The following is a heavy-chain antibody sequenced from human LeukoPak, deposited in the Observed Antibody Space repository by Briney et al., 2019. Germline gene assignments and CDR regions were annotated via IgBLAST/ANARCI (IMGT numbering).Heavy chain of an antibody. Sequence: SVKVSCKASGGTFSSYAISWVRQAPGQGLEWMGRIIPIFGIANYAQKFQGRVTITADKSTSTAYMELSSLRSEDTAVYYCARQEDCSGGSCYSFIWFDPWGQGTLVTVSS. D-gene: IGHD2-15*01. CDR2: IIPIFGIA. CDR1: GGTFSSYA. V-gene: IGHV1-69*04. J-gene: IGHJ5*02. CDR3: ARQEDCSGGSCYSFIWFDP.